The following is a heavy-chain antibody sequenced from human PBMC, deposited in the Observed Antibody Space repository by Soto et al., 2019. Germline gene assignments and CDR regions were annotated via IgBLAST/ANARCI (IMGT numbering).Heavy chain of an antibody. CDR1: GFTFTSSA. D-gene: IGHD6-19*01. J-gene: IGHJ6*02. CDR2: IVVGSGNT. Sequence: GASVKVSCKATGFTFTSSAVQWVRQARGQRLELIGWIVVGSGNTNYAQKFQERVTITRDMSTSTAYMELSSLRSEDTAVYYCAADGYSSGWHNSYYYYGMDVWGQGTTVTVSS. V-gene: IGHV1-58*01. CDR3: AADGYSSGWHNSYYYYGMDV.